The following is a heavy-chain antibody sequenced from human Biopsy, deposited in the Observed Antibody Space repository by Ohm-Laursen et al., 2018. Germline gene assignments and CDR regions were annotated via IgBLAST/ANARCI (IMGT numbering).Heavy chain of an antibody. CDR1: DYTFYSYG. CDR3: ARVFGGAYYSYAFDI. CDR2: ITTDEK. J-gene: IGHJ3*02. D-gene: IGHD1-26*01. Sequence: SVKDSCKASDYTFYSYGITWGRRAPGQALEWMGWITTDEKNSAPKFQGRVTMTTDMSTSSAYMELRGLKSDDTAVYYCARVFGGAYYSYAFDIWGQGTLVIVSS. V-gene: IGHV1-18*04.